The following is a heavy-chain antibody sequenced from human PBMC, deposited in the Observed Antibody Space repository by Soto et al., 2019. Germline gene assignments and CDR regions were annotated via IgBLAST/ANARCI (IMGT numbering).Heavy chain of an antibody. Sequence: EVQLVESGGGLVQPGGSLRLSCAASGFTVSSNYMTWVRQAPGKGLQWVSVIYSGGSTYYADSVKGRFTISRDKSKNTLYLQMNGLRAEDTAVYYCARVAPGYYYSGMDVWGQGTTVTVSS. CDR3: ARVAPGYYYSGMDV. CDR1: GFTVSSNY. V-gene: IGHV3-66*01. CDR2: IYSGGST. D-gene: IGHD3-9*01. J-gene: IGHJ6*02.